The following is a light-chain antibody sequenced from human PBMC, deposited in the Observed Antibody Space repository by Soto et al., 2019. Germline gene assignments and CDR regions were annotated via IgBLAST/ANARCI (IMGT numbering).Light chain of an antibody. CDR2: DAS. CDR1: QSVRNY. V-gene: IGKV3-11*01. J-gene: IGKJ5*01. Sequence: EIVLTQSPATLSSSPGERATLSCRASQSVRNYLAWYQQKPGQAPRLLIYDASNRATGIPARFSGSGSGTDFTLTISSLEPEDFAVYYCHQRINWPPITFGQGTRLEIK. CDR3: HQRINWPPIT.